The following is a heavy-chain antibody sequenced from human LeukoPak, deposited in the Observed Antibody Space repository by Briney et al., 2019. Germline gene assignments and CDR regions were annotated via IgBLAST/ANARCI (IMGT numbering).Heavy chain of an antibody. V-gene: IGHV4-30-4*01. J-gene: IGHJ3*02. D-gene: IGHD1-26*01. CDR2: IYYGGST. CDR1: GGSISSGDYY. Sequence: SETLSLTCTVSGGSISSGDYYWSWIRQPPGKGLEWIGHIYYGGSTYHNPSLKSRVTISVATSKNQFSLKLSSVTAADTAVYYCARDGYSGSYKGAFDIWGQGTMVTVSS. CDR3: ARDGYSGSYKGAFDI.